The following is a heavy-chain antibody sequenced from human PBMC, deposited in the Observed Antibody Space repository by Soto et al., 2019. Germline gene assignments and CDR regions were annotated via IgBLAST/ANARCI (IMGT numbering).Heavy chain of an antibody. CDR3: ARGYLYGASSGPWYFDY. Sequence: QVQLVESGGGVVQPWRSLILSCAASGFTFDSYAIHCVRQAPGKGLKWVAVISYHGSDKYYADSVKGRFTISRDNSMNALYLQMNSLRVEDTAVYYCARGYLYGASSGPWYFDYWGQGALVTVSS. V-gene: IGHV3-30*01. CDR1: GFTFDSYA. D-gene: IGHD3-10*01. J-gene: IGHJ4*02. CDR2: ISYHGSDK.